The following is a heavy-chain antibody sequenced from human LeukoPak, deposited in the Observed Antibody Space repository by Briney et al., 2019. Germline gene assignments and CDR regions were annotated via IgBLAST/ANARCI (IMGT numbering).Heavy chain of an antibody. J-gene: IGHJ4*02. D-gene: IGHD1-26*01. V-gene: IGHV4-34*01. CDR3: ARSVRQWEPYYFDY. CDR1: GGSFSGYY. Sequence: SETLSLTCAVYGGSFSGYYWSWIRQPPGKGLEWIGEINHSGSTYYNPSLKSRVTISVDTSKNQFSLKLSSVTAADTAVYYCARSVRQWEPYYFDYWGQGTLVTVSS. CDR2: INHSGST.